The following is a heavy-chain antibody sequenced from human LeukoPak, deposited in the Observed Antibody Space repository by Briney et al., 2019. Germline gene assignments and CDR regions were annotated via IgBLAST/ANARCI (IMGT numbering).Heavy chain of an antibody. V-gene: IGHV4-59*11. CDR2: VLDSVRT. J-gene: IGHJ4*02. CDR1: GGSITSHY. D-gene: IGHD5-18*01. Sequence: SETLSLTCTVSGGSITSHYWSWIRQPPGKGLEWIAYVLDSVRTKDNPSLQSRLTLSADTSKNQFSLRLSSVTAADTAVYYCATLKRGSIYGYFDFWGQGTLVTVSS. CDR3: ATLKRGSIYGYFDF.